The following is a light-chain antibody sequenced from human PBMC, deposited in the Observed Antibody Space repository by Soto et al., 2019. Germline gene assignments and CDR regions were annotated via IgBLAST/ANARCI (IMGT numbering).Light chain of an antibody. Sequence: SYELTQPPSVSVSPGQTASITCSGDKLGDKYACWYQQKPGQSPVLVIYGDSKRPSGIPERFSGSNSGNTATLTISGTQAMDEADYYGQAWDSSTGVVFGGGTKLTVL. J-gene: IGLJ2*01. CDR1: KLGDKY. CDR3: QAWDSSTGVV. V-gene: IGLV3-1*01. CDR2: GDS.